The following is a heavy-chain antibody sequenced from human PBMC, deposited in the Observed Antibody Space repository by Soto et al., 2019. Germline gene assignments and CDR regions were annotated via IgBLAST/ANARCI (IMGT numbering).Heavy chain of an antibody. CDR3: ARRYSNGYYAFDI. Sequence: PLETLSLNCTFSCGSLGSYFWSWLREPPGRGPEWIGYISYSGNTNYNPPLTSRVTISVDTSKNQFSLKLSSVTAEDTAMFYCARRYSNGYYAFDIWGQGTMVT. CDR2: ISYSGNT. CDR1: CGSLGSYF. V-gene: IGHV4-59*01. J-gene: IGHJ3*02. D-gene: IGHD5-18*01.